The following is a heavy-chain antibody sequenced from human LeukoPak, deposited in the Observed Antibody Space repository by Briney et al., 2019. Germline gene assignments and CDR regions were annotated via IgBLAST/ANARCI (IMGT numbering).Heavy chain of an antibody. V-gene: IGHV3-64*04. CDR3: VKGGGNVRRYFEY. D-gene: IGHD4-23*01. CDR2: ISPNGGST. CDR1: GFTFSAYA. J-gene: IGHJ4*02. Sequence: GGSLRLSCSASGFTFSAYAMHWVRQAPGKGLEYVSAISPNGGSTYYADSVKGRFTISRDSSKNTLYLQMNSLRAEDTAVYYCVKGGGNVRRYFEYWGQGTLVTVSS.